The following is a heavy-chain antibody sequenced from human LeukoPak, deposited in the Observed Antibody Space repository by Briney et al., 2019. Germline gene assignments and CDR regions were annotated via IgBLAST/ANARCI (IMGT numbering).Heavy chain of an antibody. CDR2: ISSSSSYI. CDR3: ARGLEYSSLLGSYHFDY. V-gene: IGHV3-21*01. D-gene: IGHD6-6*01. J-gene: IGHJ4*02. Sequence: PGGSLRLSCAASGFTFSSYSMNWVRQAPGKGLEWVSSISSSSSYIYYADSVKGRFTISRDNAKNSLYLQMNSLRAEDTAVYYCARGLEYSSLLGSYHFDYCGQGTLVTVSS. CDR1: GFTFSSYS.